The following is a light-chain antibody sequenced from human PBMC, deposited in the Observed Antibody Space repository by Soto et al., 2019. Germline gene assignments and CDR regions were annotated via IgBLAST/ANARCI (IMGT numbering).Light chain of an antibody. CDR2: DAS. Sequence: EIVLTQSPATLSLSPGERATLSCRASQSVNTYLAWYQQKPGQTPRLLLYDASNRAPAIPARFSGFGSGTDVALTISSLEPEDFAVYYCMQSSTWPLTFGPGTKVDI. CDR1: QSVNTY. J-gene: IGKJ3*01. CDR3: MQSSTWPLT. V-gene: IGKV3-11*01.